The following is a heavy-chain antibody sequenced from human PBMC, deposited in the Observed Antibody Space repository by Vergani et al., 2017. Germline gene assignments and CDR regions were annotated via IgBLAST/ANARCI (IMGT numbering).Heavy chain of an antibody. D-gene: IGHD6-6*01. CDR3: AKDLGTSSGGGWFDP. Sequence: EVQLEESGGGLVLPGRSLRLSCVASGFNSAGYAMHWGRPAPGKGLECVSGISWNSNSIGYADSVKGRFTISRDNAKNSLYLQMNSLRAEDTALYYCAKDLGTSSGGGWFDPWGQGTLVTVSS. CDR2: ISWNSNSI. CDR1: GFNSAGYA. J-gene: IGHJ5*02. V-gene: IGHV3-9*02.